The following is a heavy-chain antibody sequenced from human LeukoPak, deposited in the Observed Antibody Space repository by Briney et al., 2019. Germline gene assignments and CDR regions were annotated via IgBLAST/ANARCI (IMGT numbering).Heavy chain of an antibody. Sequence: GGSLRLSCAASGFTFGDHVMNWVRQLPGKRLEWVAYVSGSGSTVYYADSVKGRFTVSRDNGKSSLYLQMNSLRVEDTALYYCVRQFASWGQGTLVTVSS. CDR3: VRQFAS. J-gene: IGHJ4*02. CDR1: GFTFGDHV. V-gene: IGHV3-48*04. CDR2: VSGSGSTV.